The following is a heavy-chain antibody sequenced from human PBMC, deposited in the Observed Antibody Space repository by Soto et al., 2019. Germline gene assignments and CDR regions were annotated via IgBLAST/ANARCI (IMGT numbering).Heavy chain of an antibody. CDR1: GYTFTNYG. J-gene: IGHJ5*02. V-gene: IGHV1-18*01. D-gene: IGHD3-10*01. Sequence: QVQLVQAGGAVKKPGASVKVSCKASGYTFTNYGISWVRQAPGQGLEWMGWINVYNGNTKYAQKVQGRVTMTTDTSTSTAYMELRSLRSDDTAGYYCARGVGSGSYYNQYNWFDPWGQGTLVTVSS. CDR3: ARGVGSGSYYNQYNWFDP. CDR2: INVYNGNT.